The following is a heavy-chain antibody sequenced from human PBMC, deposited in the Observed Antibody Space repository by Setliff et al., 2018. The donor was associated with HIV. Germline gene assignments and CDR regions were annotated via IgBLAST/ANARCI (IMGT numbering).Heavy chain of an antibody. Sequence: LRLSCAASGFTFSTYVVYWVRQAPGKGLEWVAVTSYDGSNKYYAGSVKGRFTLSRDNSKNTLYLQMNSLRAEDTATYYCAKEFEDLSGAYWGQGTLVTVSS. CDR3: AKEFEDLSGAY. J-gene: IGHJ4*02. CDR2: TSYDGSNK. D-gene: IGHD3-10*01. V-gene: IGHV3-30*04. CDR1: GFTFSTYV.